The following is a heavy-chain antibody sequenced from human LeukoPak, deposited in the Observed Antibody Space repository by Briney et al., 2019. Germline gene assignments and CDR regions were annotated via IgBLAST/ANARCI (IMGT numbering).Heavy chain of an antibody. D-gene: IGHD6-13*01. Sequence: ASVKVSCKASGYTFTSYGISWVRQAPGQGLEWMGWISAYNGNTNYAQKLQGRVTMITDTSTSTAYMELSRLRSDDTAVYYCARDSPGIAAAGTALWYLLFDPWGQGTLVTVSS. J-gene: IGHJ5*02. CDR3: ARDSPGIAAAGTALWYLLFDP. CDR1: GYTFTSYG. CDR2: ISAYNGNT. V-gene: IGHV1-18*01.